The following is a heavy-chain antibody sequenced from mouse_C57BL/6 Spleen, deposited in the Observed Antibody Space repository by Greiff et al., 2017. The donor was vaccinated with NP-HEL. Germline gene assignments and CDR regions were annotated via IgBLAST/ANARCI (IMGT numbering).Heavy chain of an antibody. D-gene: IGHD2-4*01. Sequence: QVQLQQPGAELVKPGASVKLSCKASGYTFTSYWMHWVKQRPGQGLEWIGMIHPNSGSTNYNEKFKSKATLTVDKSSSTAYMQLSSLTSEDSAVYYCARTMITDYFDYWGQGTTLTVSS. J-gene: IGHJ2*01. CDR3: ARTMITDYFDY. CDR2: IHPNSGST. V-gene: IGHV1-64*01. CDR1: GYTFTSYW.